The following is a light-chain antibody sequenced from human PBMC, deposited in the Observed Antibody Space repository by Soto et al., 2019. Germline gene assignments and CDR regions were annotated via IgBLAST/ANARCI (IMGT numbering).Light chain of an antibody. Sequence: EIVLTQSPGTLSLSPGERATLSCRASQSVSSTFLGWYQQKPGQAPVLLIYGSSNRATGIPDRFSGSRSGTDFTLTISRLEPEDFAVYYCQQYDSSPRTFGQGTKVEIK. V-gene: IGKV3-20*01. CDR1: QSVSSTF. CDR3: QQYDSSPRT. J-gene: IGKJ1*01. CDR2: GSS.